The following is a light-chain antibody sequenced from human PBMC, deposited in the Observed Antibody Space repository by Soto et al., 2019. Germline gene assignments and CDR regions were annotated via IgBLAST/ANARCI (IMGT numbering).Light chain of an antibody. J-gene: IGKJ3*01. CDR2: DAS. CDR3: QHHDNLPRFT. CDR1: QDISNF. Sequence: DIQMTQSPSSLSASVGDRVTITCQASQDISNFLNWYQQKPGKAPELLIYDASNLETGVPSRISGSGSGTDFTFTISSLQPEDVATYYCQHHDNLPRFTFGPGTKVDLK. V-gene: IGKV1-33*01.